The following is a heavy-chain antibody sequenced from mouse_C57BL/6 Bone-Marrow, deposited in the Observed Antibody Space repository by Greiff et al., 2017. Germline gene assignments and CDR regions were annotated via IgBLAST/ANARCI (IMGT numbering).Heavy chain of an antibody. CDR1: GFTFSSYG. CDR3: ASPYDYGNWYFDV. J-gene: IGHJ1*03. V-gene: IGHV5-6*02. D-gene: IGHD2-4*01. CDR2: ISSGGSYT. Sequence: DVKLQESGGDLVKPGGSLKLSCAASGFTFSSYGMSWVRQTPDKRLEWVATISSGGSYTYYPDSVKGRFTISRDNAKNTLYLQMSSLKSEDTAMYYCASPYDYGNWYFDVWGTGTTVTVSS.